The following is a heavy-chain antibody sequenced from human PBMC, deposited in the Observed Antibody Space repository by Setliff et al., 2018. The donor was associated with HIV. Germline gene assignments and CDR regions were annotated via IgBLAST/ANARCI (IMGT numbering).Heavy chain of an antibody. Sequence: SETLSLTCTVYGGSFSGYYWTWIRQPPGKGLEFIGEMNHRGVIKYLSSLKSRVTISVDTSKNQFSLKLSSVTAADTAVYYCARGLIVVVRAFDIWGQGTMVTVSS. CDR3: ARGLIVVVRAFDI. V-gene: IGHV4-34*01. CDR2: MNHRGVI. J-gene: IGHJ3*02. D-gene: IGHD3-22*01. CDR1: GGSFSGYY.